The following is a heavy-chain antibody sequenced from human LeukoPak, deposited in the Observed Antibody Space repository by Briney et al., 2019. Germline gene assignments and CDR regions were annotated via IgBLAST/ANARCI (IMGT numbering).Heavy chain of an antibody. D-gene: IGHD6-25*01. V-gene: IGHV3-48*01. J-gene: IGHJ6*03. CDR3: ARFAAGGSYYYYMDV. Sequence: GGSLRLSCAASGFTFRSYTMNWVRQPPGRGLEWVSNIGTSSTTIYYADSVKGRFTISRDNAKNSLYLQMNSLRADDTAVYYCARFAAGGSYYYYMDVWGKGTTVTASS. CDR2: IGTSSTTI. CDR1: GFTFRSYT.